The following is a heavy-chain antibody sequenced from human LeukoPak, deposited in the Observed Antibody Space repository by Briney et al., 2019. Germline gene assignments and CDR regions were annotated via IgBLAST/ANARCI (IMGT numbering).Heavy chain of an antibody. J-gene: IGHJ4*02. CDR2: INSDGSMT. CDR1: GFTFSTYC. Sequence: PGGSLRLSCAASGFTFSTYCVRWVRQAPGKGLVWVSRINSDGSMTNYADSVKGRFTISRDNAKNTLYLQMNSLRAEDTAVYYCARTYCGADCRPYFDYWGQGTLVTVSS. CDR3: ARTYCGADCRPYFDY. V-gene: IGHV3-74*01. D-gene: IGHD2-21*02.